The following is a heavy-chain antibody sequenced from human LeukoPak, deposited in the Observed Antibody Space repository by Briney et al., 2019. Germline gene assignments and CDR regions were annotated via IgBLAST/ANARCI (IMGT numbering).Heavy chain of an antibody. V-gene: IGHV1-2*06. CDR2: INPNSGGT. D-gene: IGHD1-26*01. Sequence: ASVKVSCKASGYTFTGDYMHWVRQAPGQGLEWLGRINPNSGGTSYAQKFLGRVTMTRDTFISTAYMELTRLTSDDTAMYYCARSTVVGATIGDHWGQGTLVTVSS. CDR1: GYTFTGDY. CDR3: ARSTVVGATIGDH. J-gene: IGHJ4*02.